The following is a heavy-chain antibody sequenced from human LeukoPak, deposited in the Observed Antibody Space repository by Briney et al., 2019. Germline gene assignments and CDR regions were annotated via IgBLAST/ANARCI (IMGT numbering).Heavy chain of an antibody. J-gene: IGHJ5*02. V-gene: IGHV4-34*01. CDR1: GGSFSGYY. CDR3: ASKARAGGIFGVVTIENWFDP. Sequence: SETLSLTCAVYGGSFSGYYWSWIRQPPGKGLEWIGEINHSGSTNYNPSLKSRVTISVDTSKNQFSLKLSSVTAADTAVYYCASKARAGGIFGVVTIENWFDPWGQGTLVTVSS. CDR2: INHSGST. D-gene: IGHD3-3*02.